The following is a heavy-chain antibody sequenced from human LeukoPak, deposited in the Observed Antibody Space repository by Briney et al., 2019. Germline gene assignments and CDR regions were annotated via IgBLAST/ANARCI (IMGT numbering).Heavy chain of an antibody. J-gene: IGHJ4*02. V-gene: IGHV3-11*04. CDR3: ARVLHKRNYDSSTYYGY. CDR2: ISSSSSTI. CDR1: GFTFSDYY. D-gene: IGHD3-22*01. Sequence: GGSLRLSCAASGFTFSDYYMSWIRQAPGKGLEWVSYISSSSSTIYYADSVKGRFTISRDNAKNSLYLQMNSLRAEDTAVYYCARVLHKRNYDSSTYYGYWGQGTLVTVSS.